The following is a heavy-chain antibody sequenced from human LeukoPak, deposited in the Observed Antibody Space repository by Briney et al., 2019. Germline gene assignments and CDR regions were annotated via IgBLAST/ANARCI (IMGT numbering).Heavy chain of an antibody. CDR2: INPNSGGT. CDR1: GYTFTGYY. V-gene: IGHV1-2*02. CDR3: ARDRGYCSSTSCSTGSNLNWFDP. J-gene: IGHJ5*02. Sequence: ASVKVPCKASGYTFTGYYMHWVRQAPGQGLEWMGWINPNSGGTNYAQKLQGRVTMTRDTSISTAYMELSRLRSDDTAVYYCARDRGYCSSTSCSTGSNLNWFDPWGQGTLVTVSS. D-gene: IGHD2-2*01.